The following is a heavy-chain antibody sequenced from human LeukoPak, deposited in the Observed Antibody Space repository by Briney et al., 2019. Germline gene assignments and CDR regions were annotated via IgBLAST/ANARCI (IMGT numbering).Heavy chain of an antibody. CDR2: MNPNSGNT. CDR3: ARGQGPWFDP. CDR1: GGTFSSYA. J-gene: IGHJ5*02. Sequence: ASVKVSCKASGGTFSSYAISWVRQATGQGLEWMGWMNPNSGNTGYAQKFQGRVTMTRNTSISTAYMELSSLRSEDTAVYYCARGQGPWFDPWGRGTLVTVSS. V-gene: IGHV1-8*02.